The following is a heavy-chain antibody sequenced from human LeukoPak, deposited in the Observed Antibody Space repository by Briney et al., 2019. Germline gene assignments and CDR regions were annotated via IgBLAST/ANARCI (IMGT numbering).Heavy chain of an antibody. CDR1: GGSISSYY. Sequence: SETLSLTCTVSGGSISSYYWTWIRQPPGKGLQWIGYIYYSGSTEYDPSLKSRVTISIDSSNKQFSLNLSSVTAADTAVYYCARRCSGPTCYTDAYDIWGQGTMVTVSS. CDR3: ARRCSGPTCYTDAYDI. D-gene: IGHD2-2*02. J-gene: IGHJ3*02. CDR2: IYYSGST. V-gene: IGHV4-59*08.